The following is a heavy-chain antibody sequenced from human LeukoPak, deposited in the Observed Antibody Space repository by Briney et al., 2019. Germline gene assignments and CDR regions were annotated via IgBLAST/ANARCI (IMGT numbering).Heavy chain of an antibody. V-gene: IGHV4-4*09. J-gene: IGHJ4*02. Sequence: PSEILSLTCAVSAASISNYYWSWIRQAPGKGLEWIGYISTSGSTNYNPSLKSRVSISLDTSKNRFSLNLNFVTAADTAVYYCASPRSGYRYTFDYWGQGALVTVSS. CDR3: ASPRSGYRYTFDY. D-gene: IGHD3-22*01. CDR2: ISTSGST. CDR1: AASISNYY.